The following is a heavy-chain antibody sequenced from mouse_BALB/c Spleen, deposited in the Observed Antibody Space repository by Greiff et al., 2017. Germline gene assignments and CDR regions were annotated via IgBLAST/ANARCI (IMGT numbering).Heavy chain of an antibody. CDR1: GFSLTGYG. J-gene: IGHJ2*01. V-gene: IGHV2-6-7*01. CDR3: AREGYDGSYFDY. Sequence: QVQLKESGPGLVAPSQSLSITCTVSGFSLTGYGVNWVRQPPGKGLEWLGMIWGDGSTDYNSALKSRLSISKDNSKSQVFLKMNSLQTDDTARYYCAREGYDGSYFDYWGQGTTLTVSS. D-gene: IGHD1-1*01. CDR2: IWGDGST.